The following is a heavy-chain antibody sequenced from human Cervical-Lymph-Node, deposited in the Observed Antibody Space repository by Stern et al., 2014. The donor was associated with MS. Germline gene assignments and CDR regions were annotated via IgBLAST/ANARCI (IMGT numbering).Heavy chain of an antibody. D-gene: IGHD3-3*01. CDR1: GFAFADYA. CDR2: ISWSGTKI. J-gene: IGHJ6*02. V-gene: IGHV3-9*01. Sequence: EVQLVESGGGLVPPGRSLRLSCAAAGFAFADYAMHWVRQAPGKGLEWVSGISWSGTKIGYADSEKGRFTISRDNAKNSLFLQMNNLRAEDTALYYCATANYEFGYYGMDVWGQGTAVTVS. CDR3: ATANYEFGYYGMDV.